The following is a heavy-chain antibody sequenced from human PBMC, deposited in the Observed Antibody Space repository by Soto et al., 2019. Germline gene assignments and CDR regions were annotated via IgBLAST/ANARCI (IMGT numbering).Heavy chain of an antibody. D-gene: IGHD2-15*01. CDR1: GFTFRRHA. V-gene: IGHV3-30*04. Sequence: GGSLRLSCAASGFTFRRHAIHWVRQAPGKGLEWVAVISSDGSAKYYVDSVKGRFTGSRDNSKNTVFLQMSSLSSEDTAIYYCARSRRGAVAASFDSWGQGTLVTVYS. J-gene: IGHJ4*02. CDR2: ISSDGSAK. CDR3: ARSRRGAVAASFDS.